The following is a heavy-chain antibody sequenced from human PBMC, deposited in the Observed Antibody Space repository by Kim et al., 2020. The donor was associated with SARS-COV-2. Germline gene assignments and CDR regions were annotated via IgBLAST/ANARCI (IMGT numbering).Heavy chain of an antibody. D-gene: IGHD3-22*01. CDR1: GFTFSSYA. J-gene: IGHJ4*02. CDR2: ISSNGGST. Sequence: GGSLRLSCAASGFTFSSYAMHWVRQAPGKGLEYVSAISSNGGSTYYANSVKGRFTISRDNSKNTLYLQMGSLRAEDMAVYYCARGGSKLSEITTGDYWGQGTLVTVSS. V-gene: IGHV3-64*01. CDR3: ARGGSKLSEITTGDY.